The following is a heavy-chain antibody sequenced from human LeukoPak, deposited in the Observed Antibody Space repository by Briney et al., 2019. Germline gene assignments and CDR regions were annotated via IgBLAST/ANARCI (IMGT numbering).Heavy chain of an antibody. CDR2: IHNNGNT. CDR1: SDAISDTGYS. J-gene: IGHJ4*02. D-gene: IGHD5-18*01. Sequence: SETLSLTCAVSSDAISDTGYSWNWIRQPPGKDLEWIGYIHNNGNTFYNPSLKSRLTISIDRSKNQFSLRLTSGTAADTAVYFCSRNSYSYGPNFDFWGQGILVTVSS. CDR3: SRNSYSYGPNFDF. V-gene: IGHV4-30-2*01.